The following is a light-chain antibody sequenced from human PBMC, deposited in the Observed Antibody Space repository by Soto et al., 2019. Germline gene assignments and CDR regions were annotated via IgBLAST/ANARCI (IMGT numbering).Light chain of an antibody. CDR1: SSDVGSYNL. J-gene: IGLJ1*01. V-gene: IGLV2-23*01. CDR3: CSYAGSSTLYV. Sequence: QSVLTQPPSVSGSTGKSITISCTGTSSDVGSYNLVSWYQQHPGKAPKFMIYEGSKRPSGVSNRFSGSKSGNTASLTISGLQAEDEADYYCCSYAGSSTLYVFGTGTKLTV. CDR2: EGS.